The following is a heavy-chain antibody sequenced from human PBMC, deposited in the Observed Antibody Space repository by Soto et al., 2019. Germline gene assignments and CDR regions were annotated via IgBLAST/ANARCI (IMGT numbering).Heavy chain of an antibody. D-gene: IGHD1-7*01. Sequence: GGSLRLSCVGSGFSFSSHWMHWVRQTPGKGLVWVARIKGDGSSLSYADSVKGRFTIFRDNAKSTLYLQMDTLRAEDTALYYCARDRGSVTGTAGDLWGQGTLVTVSS. V-gene: IGHV3-74*01. CDR1: GFSFSSHW. J-gene: IGHJ5*02. CDR2: IKGDGSSL. CDR3: ARDRGSVTGTAGDL.